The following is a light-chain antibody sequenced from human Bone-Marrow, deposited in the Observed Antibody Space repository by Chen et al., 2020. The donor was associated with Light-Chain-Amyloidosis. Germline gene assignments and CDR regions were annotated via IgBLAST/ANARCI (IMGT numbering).Light chain of an antibody. J-gene: IGKJ4*01. CDR1: QTISSNY. CDR3: KQYGTSPLT. Sequence: ELGLTQPPASLSLSPGEGANLSCRASQTISSNYLTWYQQKFGQAPRLLIYGSSSRATGIPDRFTGSGCGTDFTLTINRLEPEDFAMYYCKQYGTSPLTFGGGTKVEIK. V-gene: IGKV3-20*01. CDR2: GSS.